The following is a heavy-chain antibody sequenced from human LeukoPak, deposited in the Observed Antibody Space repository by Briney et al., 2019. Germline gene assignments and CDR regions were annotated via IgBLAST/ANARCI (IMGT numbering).Heavy chain of an antibody. Sequence: PSETLSLTCNVSGYSISSGYYWAWIRQSPGKGLEWIGSIYHSGSTYYNPSLKSRVTMSVDTSKNQFSLKLSSVTAADTAVYYCARVRYNWNRDFDYWGQGTLVTVSS. CDR2: IYHSGST. CDR3: ARVRYNWNRDFDY. CDR1: GYSISSGYY. J-gene: IGHJ4*02. D-gene: IGHD1-20*01. V-gene: IGHV4-38-2*02.